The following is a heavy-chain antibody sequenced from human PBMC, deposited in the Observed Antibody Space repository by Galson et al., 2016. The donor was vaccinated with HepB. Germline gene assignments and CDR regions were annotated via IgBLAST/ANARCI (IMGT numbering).Heavy chain of an antibody. J-gene: IGHJ5*02. CDR2: IYYSAST. CDR1: GGSISRGAYY. D-gene: IGHD2-2*01. CDR3: ARGSPAGHGVDYFDP. V-gene: IGHV4-31*03. Sequence: TLSPTCTVSGGSISRGAYYWSWIRQQPGKGLEWIGYIYYSASTYYNPSLKTRVTITEDTSKNQFSLKLTSVTAADTAVCYCARGSPAGHGVDYFDPWGQGTLVTVSS.